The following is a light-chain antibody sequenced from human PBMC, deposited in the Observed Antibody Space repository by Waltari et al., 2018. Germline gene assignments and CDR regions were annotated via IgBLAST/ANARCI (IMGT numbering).Light chain of an antibody. CDR3: QQYNSYWYT. CDR2: RAS. J-gene: IGKJ2*01. V-gene: IGKV1-5*03. CDR1: QSISSW. Sequence: DIQMTQSPSTLSAYVGDRVTITCRASQSISSWLARYQQKPGKAPKLLIYRASSLESGVPSRFSGSGSGTEFTLTISSLQPDDFATYYCQQYNSYWYTFGQGTKLEI.